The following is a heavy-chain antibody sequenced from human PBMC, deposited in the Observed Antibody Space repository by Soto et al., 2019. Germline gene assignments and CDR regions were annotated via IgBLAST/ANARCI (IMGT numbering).Heavy chain of an antibody. CDR2: ISSSSSYI. Sequence: NPGGSLRLSCAASGFTFSSYSMNWVRQAPGKGLEWVSSISSSSSYIYYADSVKGRFTISRDNAKNSLYLQMNSLRAEDTAVYYCARAHVIDITMIVVVIPSDYWGQGTLVTVSS. J-gene: IGHJ4*02. CDR1: GFTFSSYS. V-gene: IGHV3-21*01. CDR3: ARAHVIDITMIVVVIPSDY. D-gene: IGHD3-22*01.